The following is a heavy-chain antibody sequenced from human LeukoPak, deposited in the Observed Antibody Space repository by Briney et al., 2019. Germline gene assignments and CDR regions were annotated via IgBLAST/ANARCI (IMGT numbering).Heavy chain of an antibody. CDR2: INHSGST. D-gene: IGHD5-18*01. CDR1: GFTLSSYW. Sequence: PGGSLRLSCAASGFTLSSYWMSWVRQPPGKGLEWIGEINHSGSTNYNPSPKSRVTISVDTSKNQFSLKLSSVTAADTAVYYCARRRGGYSYGYKGAAAGSVDYWGQGTLVTVSS. V-gene: IGHV4-34*01. J-gene: IGHJ4*02. CDR3: ARRRGGYSYGYKGAAAGSVDY.